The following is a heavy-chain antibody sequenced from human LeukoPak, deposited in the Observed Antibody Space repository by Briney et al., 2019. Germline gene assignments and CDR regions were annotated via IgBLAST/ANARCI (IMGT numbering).Heavy chain of an antibody. J-gene: IGHJ4*02. V-gene: IGHV3-21*01. CDR1: GFTFSRYS. D-gene: IGHD5-12*01. CDR2: ISSSTIYI. Sequence: TGGSLRLSCAASGFTFSRYSMNWVRQAPGKGLEWVSSISSSTIYIYYADSVKGRFTISRDNAKNSLYLQMNSLRAEDAAVYYCARGGYSGYEFDYWGQGTLVTVSS. CDR3: ARGGYSGYEFDY.